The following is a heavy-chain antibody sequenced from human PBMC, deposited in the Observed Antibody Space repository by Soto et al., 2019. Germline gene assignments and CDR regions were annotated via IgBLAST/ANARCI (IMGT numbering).Heavy chain of an antibody. Sequence: PWKGLEWIGYIYYSGSTNYNPSLKSRVTISVDTSKNQFSLKLSSVTAADTAVYYCARDRSGGLPPNWFDPWGQGTLVTVSS. CDR3: ARDRSGGLPPNWFDP. CDR2: IYYSGST. V-gene: IGHV4-59*01. D-gene: IGHD3-10*01. J-gene: IGHJ5*02.